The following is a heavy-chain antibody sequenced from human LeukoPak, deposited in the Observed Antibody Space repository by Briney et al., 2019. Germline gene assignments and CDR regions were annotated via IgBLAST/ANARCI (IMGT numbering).Heavy chain of an antibody. Sequence: SETLSLTCTVSGGSIRSGSHYWAWIRQPPGKGLEWIGSIYYSGSTYYNPSLENRVTISIDTSKNHFSLKLSSLSAADTSVYYCAKRDDSGGNLVDLWGQGILVTVS. CDR1: GGSIRSGSHY. J-gene: IGHJ4*02. CDR3: AKRDDSGGNLVDL. V-gene: IGHV4-39*02. CDR2: IYYSGST. D-gene: IGHD3-22*01.